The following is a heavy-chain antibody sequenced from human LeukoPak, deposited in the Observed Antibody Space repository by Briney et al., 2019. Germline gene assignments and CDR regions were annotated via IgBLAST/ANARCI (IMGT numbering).Heavy chain of an antibody. CDR2: IHYSGRT. D-gene: IGHD3-22*01. CDR1: GDSISSGGYY. CDR3: ARANYYDIGGLFY. V-gene: IGHV4-31*03. Sequence: SQALSLTCSVSGDSISSGGYYWSWVRQHPGKGLEWIGYIHYSGRTYYSPSLKSRVTISVDTSKNQLSLKVTSVTAADTAVYYCARANYYDIGGLFYWGQGTLVTVSS. J-gene: IGHJ4*02.